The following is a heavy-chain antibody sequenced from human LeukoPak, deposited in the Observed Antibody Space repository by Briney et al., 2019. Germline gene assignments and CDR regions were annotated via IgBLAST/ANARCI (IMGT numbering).Heavy chain of an antibody. CDR2: IHTSGST. J-gene: IGHJ5*02. CDR3: ASGSSGYDP. CDR1: GGSISI. D-gene: IGHD5-12*01. V-gene: IGHV4-4*07. Sequence: SETLSLTCTVSGGSISIWSWIRQPAGKGLEWIGRIHTSGSTNYNPSLKSRVTMSVDTFKNQFSLKLSSVTAADTAVYFCASGSSGYDPWGQGTLVTVSS.